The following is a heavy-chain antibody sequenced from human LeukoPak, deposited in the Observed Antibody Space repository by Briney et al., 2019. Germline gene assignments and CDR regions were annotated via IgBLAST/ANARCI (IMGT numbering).Heavy chain of an antibody. V-gene: IGHV4-34*01. J-gene: IGHJ4*02. CDR1: GGSFSGYY. Sequence: NPSETLSLTCAVYGGSFSGYYWSWIRQPPGKGLEWIGEINHSGSTNYNPSLKSRVTISVDTSKNQFSLKLSSVTAADTAVYYCASPSPRYCSSTSCHTPFDYWGQGTLVTVSS. CDR2: INHSGST. D-gene: IGHD2-2*01. CDR3: ASPSPRYCSSTSCHTPFDY.